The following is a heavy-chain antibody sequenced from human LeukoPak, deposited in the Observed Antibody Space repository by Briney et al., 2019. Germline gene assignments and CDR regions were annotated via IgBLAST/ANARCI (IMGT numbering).Heavy chain of an antibody. CDR1: GFTFSSYG. CDR2: IWYDGSNK. D-gene: IGHD3-22*01. Sequence: GGSLRLSCAASGFTFSSYGMHWVRQAPGKGLEWVAVIWYDGSNKYYADSVKGRFTISRDNSKSTLYLQMNSLRAEDTAVYYCVPEYYDSSGYSQFDYWGQGTLVTVSS. CDR3: VPEYYDSSGYSQFDY. V-gene: IGHV3-33*01. J-gene: IGHJ4*02.